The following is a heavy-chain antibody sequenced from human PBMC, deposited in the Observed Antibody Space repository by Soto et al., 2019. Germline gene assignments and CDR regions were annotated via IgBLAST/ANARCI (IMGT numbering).Heavy chain of an antibody. J-gene: IGHJ6*02. V-gene: IGHV3-23*01. CDR3: AKHVWLRGPSAGMDV. CDR2: ISSGGGST. CDR1: GFTFSSYA. Sequence: VQLLESGGGLVQPGGSLRLSCAASGFTFSSYAMSWVRQAPGKGLEWVSAISSGGGSTYYADSVKGRFTLSRDNSKNTLYLQMNSMRAEDTAVYYCAKHVWLRGPSAGMDVWGQGTTVTVSS. D-gene: IGHD3-10*01.